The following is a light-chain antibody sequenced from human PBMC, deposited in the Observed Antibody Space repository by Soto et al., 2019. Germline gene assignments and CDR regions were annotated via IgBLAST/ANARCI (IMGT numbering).Light chain of an antibody. CDR3: QHYNSYSES. Sequence: DIQMTQSPSTLSGSVGDRVTITCRASQTISSWLAWYQQKPGKAPKLLIYKASTLKSWVPSRFSGSGSGTEFTLTISSLQPDDFATYYCQHYNSYSESFGQGTKVELK. J-gene: IGKJ1*01. V-gene: IGKV1-5*03. CDR2: KAS. CDR1: QTISSW.